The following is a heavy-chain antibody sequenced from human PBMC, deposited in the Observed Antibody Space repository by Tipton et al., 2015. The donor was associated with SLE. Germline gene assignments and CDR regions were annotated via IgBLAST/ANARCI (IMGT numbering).Heavy chain of an antibody. Sequence: SLRLSCAASGFTFSSYSMNWVRQAPGKGLEWVSSISSSSSYIYYADSVKGRFTISRDNAKNSLYLQMNSLRAEDTAVYYCARGITMVQGVIGYWGQGTLVTVSS. CDR1: GFTFSSYS. V-gene: IGHV3-21*03. D-gene: IGHD3-10*01. CDR3: ARGITMVQGVIGY. CDR2: ISSSSSYI. J-gene: IGHJ4*02.